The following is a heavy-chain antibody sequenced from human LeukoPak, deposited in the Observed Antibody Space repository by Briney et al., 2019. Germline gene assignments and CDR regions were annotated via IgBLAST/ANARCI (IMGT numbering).Heavy chain of an antibody. D-gene: IGHD1-1*01. Sequence: GGSLRLSCAASGFTFDDYAMHWVRQAPGKGLEWVSLISWDGGSTYYADSVEGRFTISRDNSKNSLYLQMNSLRAEDTALYYCAKDRERSQNRHTHMDVWGKGTTVTVSS. CDR1: GFTFDDYA. CDR3: AKDRERSQNRHTHMDV. CDR2: ISWDGGST. J-gene: IGHJ6*03. V-gene: IGHV3-43D*03.